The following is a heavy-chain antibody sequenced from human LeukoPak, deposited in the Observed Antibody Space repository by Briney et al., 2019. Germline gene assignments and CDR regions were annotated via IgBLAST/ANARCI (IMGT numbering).Heavy chain of an antibody. CDR3: ARGLWFGEQSIGY. CDR2: IYHSGST. D-gene: IGHD3-10*01. J-gene: IGHJ4*02. V-gene: IGHV4-38-2*02. CDR1: GYSISSGYY. Sequence: SETLSLTCTVSGYSISSGYYWGWIRQPPGKGLEWIGSIYHSGSTYYNPSLKSRVTISVDTSKNQFSLKLSSVTAADTAVYYCARGLWFGEQSIGYWGQGTLVTVSS.